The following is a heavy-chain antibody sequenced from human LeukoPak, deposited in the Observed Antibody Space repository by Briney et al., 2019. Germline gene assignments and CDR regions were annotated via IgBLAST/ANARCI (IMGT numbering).Heavy chain of an antibody. CDR2: IITSRYRT. Sequence: GGSLRLSCAASGFTFSSYGMSWVRQAPGKGLEWVSRIITSRYRTYYADSVKGRFTISRDNSKNKLYLQMNSLRAEDTAIYYCAKGQRYNWDDDAVDMWGQGTMVIVSS. V-gene: IGHV3-23*01. CDR1: GFTFSSYG. D-gene: IGHD1-20*01. J-gene: IGHJ3*02. CDR3: AKGQRYNWDDDAVDM.